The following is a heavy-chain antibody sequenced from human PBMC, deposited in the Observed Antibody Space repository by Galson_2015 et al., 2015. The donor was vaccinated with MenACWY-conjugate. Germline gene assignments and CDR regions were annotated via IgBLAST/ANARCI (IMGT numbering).Heavy chain of an antibody. D-gene: IGHD1-26*01. CDR3: ARDSPRRGIVGDLTDY. CDR1: GFTFSDYY. Sequence: SLRLSCAASGFTFSDYYMSWIRQAPGKGLEWVSYISSSSSYTNYADSVKGRFTISRDNAKNSLYLQMNSLRAEDTAVYYCARDSPRRGIVGDLTDYWGQGTLVTVSS. J-gene: IGHJ4*02. V-gene: IGHV3-11*06. CDR2: ISSSSSYT.